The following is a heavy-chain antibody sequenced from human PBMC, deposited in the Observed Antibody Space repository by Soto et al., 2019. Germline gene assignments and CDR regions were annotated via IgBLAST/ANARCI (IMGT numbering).Heavy chain of an antibody. V-gene: IGHV4-34*01. J-gene: IGHJ4*02. CDR3: ARDRQRGYCTGDSCYSYFDY. D-gene: IGHD2-15*01. CDR2: INHGGYT. CDR1: GGPFSGYY. Sequence: QVQLQQWGAGLLKPSETLSLTCAIYGGPFSGYYWNWIRQPPGKGLEWIGEINHGGYTNYNLSLKSRVTMSVDTSKNQFSLKLTSVTAADTAVYYCARDRQRGYCTGDSCYSYFDYWGQGTQVIVSS.